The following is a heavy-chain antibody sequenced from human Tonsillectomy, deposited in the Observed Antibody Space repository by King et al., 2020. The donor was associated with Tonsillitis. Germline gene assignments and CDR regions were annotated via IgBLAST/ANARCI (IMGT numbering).Heavy chain of an antibody. CDR3: ASHEINIVGATQMIPGDAFDI. D-gene: IGHD1-26*01. CDR2: INHGGST. Sequence: VQLQQWGAGLLKPSETLSLTCAVYGGSFSDYYWSWIRQPPGKGLEWIGEINHGGSTNYNPSLKSRVTISVDTSKNQFSLKLSSVTAADTAVYYFASHEINIVGATQMIPGDAFDIWGQGTMVTVSS. V-gene: IGHV4-34*01. J-gene: IGHJ3*02. CDR1: GGSFSDYY.